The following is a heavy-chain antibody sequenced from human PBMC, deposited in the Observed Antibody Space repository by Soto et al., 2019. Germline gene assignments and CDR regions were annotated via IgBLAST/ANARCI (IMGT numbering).Heavy chain of an antibody. CDR1: GGSLSDYF. J-gene: IGHJ6*03. CDR3: ARGGISHWAYFYYMDV. V-gene: IGHV4-34*01. Sequence: SETLSLTCVVTGGSLSDYFWSWIRQPPGMALEWIGEINHLGSINYNPSLKSRVTMSVDTSKNQFSLALNSVTAADTATYYCARGGISHWAYFYYMDVWDRGTTVT. D-gene: IGHD2-21*01. CDR2: INHLGSI.